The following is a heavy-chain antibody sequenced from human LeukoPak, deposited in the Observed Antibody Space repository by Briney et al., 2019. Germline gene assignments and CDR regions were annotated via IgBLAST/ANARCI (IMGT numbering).Heavy chain of an antibody. CDR3: AKDTTAWWYHRAYMNV. CDR1: GFSLSTYA. D-gene: IGHD2-15*01. J-gene: IGHJ6*03. Sequence: GGSLSLSCAASGFSLSTYALSWVRRAPGGGREWGEAISGRGDKTYHADSVKGRFTISKDNSENRLSLQMDSLRAEDTAVYFCAKDTTAWWYHRAYMNVWGKGTTVTVSS. V-gene: IGHV3-23*01. CDR2: ISGRGDKT.